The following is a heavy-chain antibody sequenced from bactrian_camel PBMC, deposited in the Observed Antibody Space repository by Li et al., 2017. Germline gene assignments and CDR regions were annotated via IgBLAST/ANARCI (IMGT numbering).Heavy chain of an antibody. J-gene: IGHJ4*01. CDR3: AARVHAVGTAYGRSWKSRLIYDI. CDR2: IDKDGST. V-gene: IGHV3S55*01. Sequence: HVQLVESGGGSVQTGGSLRLSCVASGFTRGTLCMGWFRQAPGKEREGVAHIDKDGSTLYAGSVKGRFTISQDNAKDTVDLEMNSLEPEDTAMYYCAARVHAVGTAYGRSWKSRLIYDIWGQGTQVTVS. CDR1: GFTRGTLC. D-gene: IGHD6*01.